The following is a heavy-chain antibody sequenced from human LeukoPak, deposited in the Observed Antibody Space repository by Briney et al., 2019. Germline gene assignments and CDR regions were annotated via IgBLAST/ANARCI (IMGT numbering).Heavy chain of an antibody. J-gene: IGHJ4*02. V-gene: IGHV3-74*01. CDR2: IDSDGTLT. CDR3: ATNIGSD. D-gene: IGHD2/OR15-2a*01. CDR1: GFTFDTSW. Sequence: QPGGSLRLSCAASGFTFDTSWMHWVRQAPGKGLVWVARIDSDGTLTSYVDSVKGRFTISRDNAKNTVYLQMNSLRAEDTAIYYCATNIGSDWGQGTLVTVSS.